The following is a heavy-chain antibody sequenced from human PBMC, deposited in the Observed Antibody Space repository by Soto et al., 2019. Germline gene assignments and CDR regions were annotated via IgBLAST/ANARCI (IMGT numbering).Heavy chain of an antibody. D-gene: IGHD2-21*02. J-gene: IGHJ4*02. CDR1: GYTFTGYY. V-gene: IGHV1-2*02. CDR2: INPNSGGT. Sequence: ASVKVSCKASGYTFTGYYMHWVRQAPGQGLEWMGWINPNSGGTNYAQKFQGRVTMTEDTSTDTAYMELSSLRSEDTAVYYCATLAYCGGDCSGPDYWGQGTLVTVSS. CDR3: ATLAYCGGDCSGPDY.